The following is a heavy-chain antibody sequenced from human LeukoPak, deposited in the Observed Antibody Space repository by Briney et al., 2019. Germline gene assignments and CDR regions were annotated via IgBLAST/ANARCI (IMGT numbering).Heavy chain of an antibody. D-gene: IGHD6-19*01. V-gene: IGHV3-23*01. CDR3: ARESSSGWTYYFDY. CDR2: ISGSGGST. J-gene: IGHJ4*02. Sequence: GGSLRLSCAASGFTFSSYGMSWVRQAPGKGLEWVSAISGSGGSTYYADSVKGRFTISRDNSKNTLYLQMNSLRAEDTAVYYCARESSSGWTYYFDYWGQGTLVTVST. CDR1: GFTFSSYG.